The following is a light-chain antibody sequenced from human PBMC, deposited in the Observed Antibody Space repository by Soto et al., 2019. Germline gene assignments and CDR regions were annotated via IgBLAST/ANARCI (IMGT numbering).Light chain of an antibody. J-gene: IGKJ2*01. V-gene: IGKV1-39*01. CDR2: AAS. CDR3: QQCDSAPYT. CDR1: QSIGNY. Sequence: DIQMTQSPSSLSASVGDRVTITCRASQSIGNYFNWYQQKPGKVPTLLIYAASSLQSGVPSRIGGSGSGTDFTLTISSLQPEDFAAYYCQQCDSAPYTFGQGTKLEIK.